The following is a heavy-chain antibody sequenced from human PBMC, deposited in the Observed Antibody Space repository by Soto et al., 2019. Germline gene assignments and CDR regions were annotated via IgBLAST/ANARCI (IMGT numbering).Heavy chain of an antibody. D-gene: IGHD5-18*01. CDR2: IKSKTDGGTT. V-gene: IGHV3-15*01. Sequence: GGSLRLSCAASGFTFSNAWMSWVRQAPGKGLEWVGRIKSKTDGGTTDYAAPVKGRFTISRDDSKNTLYLQMNSLKTEDTAVYYCTTLPFVDTAMVMSGYYYYYMDVWGKGTTVTVSS. CDR1: GFTFSNAW. CDR3: TTLPFVDTAMVMSGYYYYYMDV. J-gene: IGHJ6*03.